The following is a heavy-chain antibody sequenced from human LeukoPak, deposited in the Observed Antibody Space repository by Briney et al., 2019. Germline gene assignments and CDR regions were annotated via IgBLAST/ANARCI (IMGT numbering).Heavy chain of an antibody. CDR1: VDTIDNYN. J-gene: IGHJ4*02. D-gene: IGHD3-16*01. V-gene: IGHV4-59*13. CDR3: ARERFHYISYHFDH. Sequence: SETVSLTCTVSVDTIDNYNCRWIRHSPWKGLEWIAHVRYSGNTDYNPSLKSRLTISVDTSNNQFSLKLSSVTAADTAMCFCARERFHYISYHFDHWGQGIRVIVSS. CDR2: VRYSGNT.